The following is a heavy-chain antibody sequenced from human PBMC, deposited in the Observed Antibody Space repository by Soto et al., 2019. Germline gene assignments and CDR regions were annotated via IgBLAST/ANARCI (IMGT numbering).Heavy chain of an antibody. D-gene: IGHD3-16*01. V-gene: IGHV4-39*01. CDR2: IYYSGYT. Sequence: QLQLQESGPGLVKPSETLSLTCTVSGGSISSSSYYWGWIRQPPGKGLEWIGSIYYSGYTYYNPSLKGRVPITVDTSKNPFSLKLSSVTAADTAVYYCARHNGPLYVGYYYDMDVWGQGTTVTVSS. CDR3: ARHNGPLYVGYYYDMDV. CDR1: GGSISSSSYY. J-gene: IGHJ6*02.